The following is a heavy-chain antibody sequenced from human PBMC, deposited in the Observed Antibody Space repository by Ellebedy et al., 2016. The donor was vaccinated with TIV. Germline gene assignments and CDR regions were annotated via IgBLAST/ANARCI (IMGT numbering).Heavy chain of an antibody. CDR3: AEGREYCSSLSCPGMGV. CDR2: ISPNPHTGGI. CDR1: GYAGYY. J-gene: IGHJ6*02. Sequence: ASVKVSXXTSGYAGYYIHWVRQAPGQGLEWMGWISPNPHTGGIICAQKFQDRVTMTRDTSINTVYMELSRLRSDDTAVYFCAEGREYCSSLSCPGMGVWGQGTMVTVS. V-gene: IGHV1-2*02. D-gene: IGHD2/OR15-2a*01.